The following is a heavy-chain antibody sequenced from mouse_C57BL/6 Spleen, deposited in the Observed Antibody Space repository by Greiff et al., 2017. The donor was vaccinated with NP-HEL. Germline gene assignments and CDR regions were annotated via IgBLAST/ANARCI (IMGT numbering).Heavy chain of an antibody. CDR1: GYTFTSYW. Sequence: QVQLQQPGAELVKPGASVKMSCKASGYTFTSYWITWVKQRPGQGLEWIGDIYPGSGSTNYNEKFKSKATLTVDTSSSTAYMQLSSLTSEDSAVYYCARDYYGSSKAWFAYWGQGTLVTVSA. V-gene: IGHV1-55*01. D-gene: IGHD1-1*01. CDR2: IYPGSGST. CDR3: ARDYYGSSKAWFAY. J-gene: IGHJ3*01.